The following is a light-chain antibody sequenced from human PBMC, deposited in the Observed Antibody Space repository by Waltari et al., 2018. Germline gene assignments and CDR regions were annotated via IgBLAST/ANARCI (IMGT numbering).Light chain of an antibody. Sequence: EIVLTQSPATLSLSPGETVTLSCRASQSVSSHLAWFQQKPCQAPRLLIYDAAHRASGIPTRLRGSWAGTEFTLTISSLEPEDCACYYCQHRATWPPRCTFGQGTKLEIK. V-gene: IGKV3-11*01. CDR3: QHRATWPPRCT. J-gene: IGKJ2*02. CDR2: DAA. CDR1: QSVSSH.